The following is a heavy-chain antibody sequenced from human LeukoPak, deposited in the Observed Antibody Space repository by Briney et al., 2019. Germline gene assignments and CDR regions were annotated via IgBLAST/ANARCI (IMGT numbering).Heavy chain of an antibody. CDR2: INTDGTVT. CDR1: GFTFSKYW. J-gene: IGHJ4*02. CDR3: ATKQWLAPPPDS. V-gene: IGHV3-74*01. Sequence: GGFLRLSCAASGFTFSKYWMLWVRQAPGKGLESVSRINTDGTVTTYADSVKGRFTVARDNADNAMFLQMNSVRDEDTAVYYCATKQWLAPPPDSWGQGTPVTVSS. D-gene: IGHD6-19*01.